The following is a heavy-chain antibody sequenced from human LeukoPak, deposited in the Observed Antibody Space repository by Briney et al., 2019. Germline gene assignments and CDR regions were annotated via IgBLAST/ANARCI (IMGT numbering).Heavy chain of an antibody. CDR2: ISANDGNA. V-gene: IGHV1-18*01. Sequence: ASVKVSCKASGYTFTSYGISWVRQAPGQGLEWMGWISANDGNADYPQKLQGRVTMTTDTSTSTAYMELRSLRSDDTAVYYCARESHVTREDYWGQGTLVTVSS. CDR3: ARESHVTREDY. J-gene: IGHJ4*02. CDR1: GYTFTSYG. D-gene: IGHD3-10*01.